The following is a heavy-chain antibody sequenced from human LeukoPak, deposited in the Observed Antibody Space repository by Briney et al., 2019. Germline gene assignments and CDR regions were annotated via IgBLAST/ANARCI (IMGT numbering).Heavy chain of an antibody. CDR1: GFSFSSTA. CDR3: AKKTPGTYPFDY. J-gene: IGHJ4*02. CDR2: SGTDGDT. V-gene: IGHV3-23*01. D-gene: IGHD6-13*01. Sequence: PGGSLRHSCAAPGFSFSSTAMNWVRQAPGKGLEWVSASGTDGDTYYADSVQGRFTISRDNSRNTLYLQMTSLRADDTAVYYCAKKTPGTYPFDYWGQGTLVTVSP.